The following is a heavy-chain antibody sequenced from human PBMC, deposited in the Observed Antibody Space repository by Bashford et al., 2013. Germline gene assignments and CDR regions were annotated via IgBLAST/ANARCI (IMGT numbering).Heavy chain of an antibody. D-gene: IGHD3-16*01. CDR2: IYPGDSDT. V-gene: IGHV5-51*01. Sequence: GESLKISCKGSGYSFTSYWIGWVRQMPGKGLEWMGIIYPGDSDTRYSPSFQGQVTISADKSISTAYLQWSSLKASDTAMYYCARTMTFGGXIISSDIWGQGTMVTVSS. J-gene: IGHJ3*02. CDR3: ARTMTFGGXIISSDI. CDR1: GYSFTSYW.